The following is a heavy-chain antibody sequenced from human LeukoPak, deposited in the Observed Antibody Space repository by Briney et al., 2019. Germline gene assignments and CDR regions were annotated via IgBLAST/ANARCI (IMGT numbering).Heavy chain of an antibody. J-gene: IGHJ4*02. CDR1: GGSISSYY. V-gene: IGHV4-4*07. CDR2: IYTSGST. D-gene: IGHD2-8*01. CDR3: ARDGGRYCTNGVCYRGIDY. Sequence: PSETLSLTCTVSGGSISSYYWSWIRQPAGKGLEWIGRIYTSGSTNYNPSLKRRVTMSVDTSKNRFSLKLSSVTAADTAVYYCARDGGRYCTNGVCYRGIDYWGQGTLVTVSS.